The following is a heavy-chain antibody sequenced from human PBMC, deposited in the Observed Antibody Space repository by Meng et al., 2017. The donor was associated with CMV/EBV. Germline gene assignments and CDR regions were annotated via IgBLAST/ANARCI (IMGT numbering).Heavy chain of an antibody. CDR2: ILYDGSNK. CDR3: AKDGWDTAMPEGVNGMDV. J-gene: IGHJ6*02. Sequence: GESLKISCAASGFTFSSYGMHWVRQAPGKGLEWVAFILYDGSNKYYADSVKGRFTISRDNYKNTLYLQMNSLRAEDTAVYYCAKDGWDTAMPEGVNGMDVWGQGTTVTVSS. CDR1: GFTFSSYG. V-gene: IGHV3-30*02. D-gene: IGHD5-18*01.